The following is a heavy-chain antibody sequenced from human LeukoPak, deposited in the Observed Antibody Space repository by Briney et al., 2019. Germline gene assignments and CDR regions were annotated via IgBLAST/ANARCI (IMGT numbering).Heavy chain of an antibody. J-gene: IGHJ4*02. CDR3: ARWGELEFFY. Sequence: SETLSLTCTVSGGSISGYYWSWIRQPPGKGLEYLGYIYYSGSTNYNPSLKSRVTISVDKSKNQFSLKLSSVTAADTAVYYCARWGELEFFYWGQGTLVTVSS. D-gene: IGHD3-10*01. V-gene: IGHV4-59*12. CDR2: IYYSGST. CDR1: GGSISGYY.